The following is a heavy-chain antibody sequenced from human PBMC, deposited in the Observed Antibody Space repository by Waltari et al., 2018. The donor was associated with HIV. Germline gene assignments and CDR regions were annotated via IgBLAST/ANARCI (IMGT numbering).Heavy chain of an antibody. V-gene: IGHV3-23*01. CDR2: ISGSGDKT. J-gene: IGHJ4*02. CDR1: GFTFSSYS. CDR3: AKLVDY. Sequence: EVQILDSGGGLVQPGESLRLSCVASGFTFSSYSIRWVRRAPGKGLEWVSTISGSGDKTDYADSVKGRFTISRDNSKNTLYLQMNSLRVEDTAVYYCAKLVDYWGQGTLVTVSS.